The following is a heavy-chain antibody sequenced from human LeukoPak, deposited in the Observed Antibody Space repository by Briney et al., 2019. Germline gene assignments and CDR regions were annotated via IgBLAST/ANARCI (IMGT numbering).Heavy chain of an antibody. Sequence: SQTLSLTCAISGDSVSSNSVTWNWIRQSPSRGLEWLGRTYYRSTWYNDYAVSVRGRITVNPDTSKNQFSLHLNSVTPEDTAVYYCARRQTQYDCFDSWGQGILVTVSS. CDR2: TYYRSTWYN. CDR3: ARRQTQYDCFDS. J-gene: IGHJ5*01. D-gene: IGHD2-2*01. CDR1: GDSVSSNSVT. V-gene: IGHV6-1*01.